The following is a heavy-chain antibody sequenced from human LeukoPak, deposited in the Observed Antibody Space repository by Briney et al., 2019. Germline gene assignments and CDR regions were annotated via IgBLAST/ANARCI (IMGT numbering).Heavy chain of an antibody. D-gene: IGHD3-22*01. V-gene: IGHV3-7*05. J-gene: IGHJ4*02. CDR1: GFTFSSYW. CDR2: IKQDGSGK. CDR3: AREHYYDSSGYYSIRYYFDY. Sequence: GGSLRLSCAASGFTFSSYWMSWVRQAPGKGLEWVANIKQDGSGKYYVDSVKGRFTISRDNAKNSLYLQMNSLRAEDTAVYYCAREHYYDSSGYYSIRYYFDYWGQGTLVTVSS.